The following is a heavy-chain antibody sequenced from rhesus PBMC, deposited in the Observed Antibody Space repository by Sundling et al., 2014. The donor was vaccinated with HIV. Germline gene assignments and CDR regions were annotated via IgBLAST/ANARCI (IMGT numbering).Heavy chain of an antibody. CDR1: GGSITTNY. CDR3: AREWGGVFGLLNNYGLDS. J-gene: IGHJ6*01. Sequence: QVQLQESGPGLVKPSETLSLTCTVSGGSITTNYWSWIRQPPGKGLEWIGRISGSDGSTDYNPSLKNRVRISKDPSKNQFSLKLSSMTAADTAVYYCAREWGGVFGLLNNYGLDSWGQGVVVTVSS. CDR2: ISGSDGST. V-gene: IGHV4-173*01. D-gene: IGHD3-3*01.